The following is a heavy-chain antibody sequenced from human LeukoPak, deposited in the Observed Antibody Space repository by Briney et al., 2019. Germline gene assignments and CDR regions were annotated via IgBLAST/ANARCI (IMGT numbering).Heavy chain of an antibody. CDR3: ARWGYGSGSCPNGGFDP. D-gene: IGHD3-10*01. CDR2: INTNTGNP. J-gene: IGHJ5*02. CDR1: GYTFTSYV. V-gene: IGHV7-4-1*02. Sequence: ASVKVSCKASGYTFTSYVMNWVRQAPGQGLEWMGWINTNTGNPTYAQGFTGRFVFSLDTSVSTAYLQISSLKAEDTAMYYCARWGYGSGSCPNGGFDPWGQGTLVTVSS.